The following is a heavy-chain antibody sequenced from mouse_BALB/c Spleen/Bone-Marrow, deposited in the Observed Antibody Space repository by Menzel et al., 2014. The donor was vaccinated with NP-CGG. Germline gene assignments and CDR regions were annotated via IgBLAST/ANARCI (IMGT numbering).Heavy chain of an antibody. Sequence: EVKLVESGGGLVQPGGSLKLSCAAPGFDFSRYWMSWVRQAPGKGLEWIGEINPDSSTINYTPSLKDKFIISRDNAKNTLYLQMSKVRSEDTALYYCAREIPQGAMDYWGQGTSVTVSS. J-gene: IGHJ4*01. V-gene: IGHV4-1*02. CDR3: AREIPQGAMDY. CDR1: GFDFSRYW. CDR2: INPDSSTI.